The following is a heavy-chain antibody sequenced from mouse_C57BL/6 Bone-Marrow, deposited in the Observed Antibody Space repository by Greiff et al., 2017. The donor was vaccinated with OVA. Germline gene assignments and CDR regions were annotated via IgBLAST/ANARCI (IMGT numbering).Heavy chain of an antibody. Sequence: EVQLQQSGPELVKPGASVKISCKASGYTFTDYYMNWVKQSHGKSLEWIGDINPNHGGTSYNQKFKGKATLTVDNSSSTAYMELRSLTSEDSAVYYCARGGNGYYGFADWGQGTLVTVSA. CDR3: ARGGNGYYGFAD. V-gene: IGHV1-26*01. CDR1: GYTFTDYY. J-gene: IGHJ3*01. D-gene: IGHD2-3*01. CDR2: INPNHGGT.